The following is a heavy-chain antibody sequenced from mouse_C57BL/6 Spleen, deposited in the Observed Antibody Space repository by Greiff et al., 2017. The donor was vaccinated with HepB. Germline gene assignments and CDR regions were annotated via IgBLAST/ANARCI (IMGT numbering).Heavy chain of an antibody. D-gene: IGHD4-1*01. Sequence: VKLMESGAELARPGASVKMSCKASGYTFTSYTMHWVKQRPGQGLEWIGYINPSSGYTKYNQKFKDKATLTADKSSSTAYMQLSSLTSEDSAVYYCARSLNWDYAMDYWGQGTSVTVSS. CDR2: INPSSGYT. V-gene: IGHV1-4*01. CDR1: GYTFTSYT. CDR3: ARSLNWDYAMDY. J-gene: IGHJ4*01.